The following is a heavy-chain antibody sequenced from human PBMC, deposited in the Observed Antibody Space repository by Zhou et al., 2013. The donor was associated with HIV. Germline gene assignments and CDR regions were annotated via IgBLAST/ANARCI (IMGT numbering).Heavy chain of an antibody. Sequence: EVQLVESGGGLVQPGRSLRLSCIASGFSFDDHAMHWVRQNPGKGLEWISGITWNGGSIDYADSVKGRFTISRDNAKNSLYLQMNSLRAEDSALYYCAKGQGAELYYDSPDSWGQGTQVTVSS. CDR2: ITWNGGSI. V-gene: IGHV3-9*01. D-gene: IGHD3-22*01. CDR1: GFSFDDHA. J-gene: IGHJ5*02. CDR3: AKGQGAELYYDSPDS.